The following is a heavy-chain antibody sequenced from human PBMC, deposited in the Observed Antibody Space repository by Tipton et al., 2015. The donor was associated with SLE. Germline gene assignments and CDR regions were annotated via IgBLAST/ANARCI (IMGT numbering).Heavy chain of an antibody. CDR1: GGSLSGYY. V-gene: IGHV4-34*01. CDR2: INHSGST. CDR3: ARGGTGRGWFDP. D-gene: IGHD3/OR15-3a*01. Sequence: TLSLTCAVYGGSLSGYYWSWIRHPPGKGLEWIGGINHSGSTNYNPSLKSRVTISEDTTKNQFSLKLSSVTAADTAVYYCARGGTGRGWFDPWGQGTLVTVSS. J-gene: IGHJ5*02.